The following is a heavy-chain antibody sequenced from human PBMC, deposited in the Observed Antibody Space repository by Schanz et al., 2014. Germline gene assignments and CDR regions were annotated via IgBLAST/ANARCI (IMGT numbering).Heavy chain of an antibody. CDR1: GFTFSTYA. Sequence: EVQLLDSGGGLVQPGGSLRLSCAASGFTFSTYAMSWVRQAPGKGLEWVSAISGSGGSTYYADSVKGRFTISRDNSKNTLYLQMNSLRAEDTAVYYCARGGARRFPVVPDAIQGLRGHYYYYYLDVWGKGTTVTVSS. J-gene: IGHJ6*03. V-gene: IGHV3-23*01. D-gene: IGHD2-2*02. CDR2: ISGSGGST. CDR3: ARGGARRFPVVPDAIQGLRGHYYYYYLDV.